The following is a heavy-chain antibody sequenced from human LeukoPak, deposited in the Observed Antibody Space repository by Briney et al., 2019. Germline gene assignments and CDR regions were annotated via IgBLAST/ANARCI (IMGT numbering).Heavy chain of an antibody. V-gene: IGHV1-3*01. D-gene: IGHD5-18*01. CDR3: ARDPRRGYSYGFDY. CDR2: INAGNGNT. Sequence: ASVKVSCKASGYTFTSYAMHWVRQAPGQRLEWMGWINAGNGNTKYSQKFQGRVTTTRDTSASTAYMELSSLRSEDTAVYYCARDPRRGYSYGFDYWGQGTLVTVSS. J-gene: IGHJ4*02. CDR1: GYTFTSYA.